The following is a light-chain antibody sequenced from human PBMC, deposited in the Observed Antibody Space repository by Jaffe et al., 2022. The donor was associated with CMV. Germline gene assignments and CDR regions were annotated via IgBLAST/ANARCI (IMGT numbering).Light chain of an antibody. CDR2: DVT. CDR3: SSYTSSATLV. Sequence: QSALTQPASVSGPPGQSVTISCTGSSSDVGSYDLVSWYQHHPGNAPRLIIYDVTLRPSDISDRFSGSKSGDTASLTISGLQPEDEAKYYCSSYTSSATLVFGGGTEVTVL. J-gene: IGLJ3*02. CDR1: SSDVGSYDL. V-gene: IGLV2-23*02.